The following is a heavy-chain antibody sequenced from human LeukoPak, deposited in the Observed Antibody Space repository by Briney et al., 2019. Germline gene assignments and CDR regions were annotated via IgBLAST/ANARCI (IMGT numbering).Heavy chain of an antibody. CDR3: ARHRPAENYYGSGSEPFYFDY. D-gene: IGHD3-10*01. CDR2: IYTSGST. J-gene: IGHJ4*02. V-gene: IGHV4-61*02. Sequence: SGTLSLTCTASGGSISSGSYYWSWIRQPAGKGLEWIGRIYTSGSTNYNPSLKSRVTISVDTSKNQFSLKLSSVTAADTAVYYCARHRPAENYYGSGSEPFYFDYWGQGTLVTVSS. CDR1: GGSISSGSYY.